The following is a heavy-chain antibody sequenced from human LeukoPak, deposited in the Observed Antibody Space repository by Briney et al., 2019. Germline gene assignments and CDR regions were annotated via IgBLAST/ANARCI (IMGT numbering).Heavy chain of an antibody. J-gene: IGHJ4*02. CDR3: ARESGQWLDYYFDY. Sequence: GGSLRLSCAASGFTVSSNYMSWVRQAPGKGLEWVSVIYSGGSTYYSDSVKGRFTISRGNSKNTLYLQMNSLRAEDTAVYYCARESGQWLDYYFDYWGQGTLVTVSS. CDR2: IYSGGST. D-gene: IGHD6-19*01. CDR1: GFTVSSNY. V-gene: IGHV3-53*01.